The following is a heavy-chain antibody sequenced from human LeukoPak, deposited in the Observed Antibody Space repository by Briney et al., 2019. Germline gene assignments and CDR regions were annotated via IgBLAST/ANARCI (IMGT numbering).Heavy chain of an antibody. J-gene: IGHJ4*02. V-gene: IGHV1-18*01. Sequence: ASVKVSCKASGYTFTSYEINWVRQATGQGLEWMGWISAYNGNTNYAQKLQGRVTMTTDTSTSTAYMELRSLRSDDTAVYYCARDRGIVVVPAAPSDYWGQGTLVTVSS. CDR3: ARDRGIVVVPAAPSDY. CDR1: GYTFTSYE. D-gene: IGHD2-2*01. CDR2: ISAYNGNT.